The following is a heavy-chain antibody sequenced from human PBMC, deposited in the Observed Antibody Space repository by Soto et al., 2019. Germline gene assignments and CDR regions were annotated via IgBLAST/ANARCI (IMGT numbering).Heavy chain of an antibody. CDR2: IYYSGST. J-gene: IGHJ2*01. CDR3: ARGQYLHWYFDL. V-gene: IGHV4-31*03. D-gene: IGHD2-2*01. Sequence: QVQLQESGPGLVKPSQTLSLTCTVSGGSISSGGYYWSWIRQHPGKGLEWIGYIYYSGSTYYNPSLQSRVTISVDTSKNQFSLKLSSVTAADTAVYYCARGQYLHWYFDLWGRGTLVTVSS. CDR1: GGSISSGGYY.